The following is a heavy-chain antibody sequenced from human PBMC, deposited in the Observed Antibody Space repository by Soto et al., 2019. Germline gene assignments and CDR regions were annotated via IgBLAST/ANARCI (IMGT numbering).Heavy chain of an antibody. J-gene: IGHJ3*02. CDR2: ISSSSSYI. Sequence: EVQLVESGGGLVKPGGSLRLSCAASGFTFSSYSMNWVRQAPGKGLEWVSSISSSSSYIYYADSVKGRFTISRDNAKNSRYLQRNSLRAEDTAVYYCARERLHIVVVTAAFDIWGQGTIVTVSS. CDR1: GFTFSSYS. CDR3: ARERLHIVVVTAAFDI. D-gene: IGHD2-21*02. V-gene: IGHV3-21*01.